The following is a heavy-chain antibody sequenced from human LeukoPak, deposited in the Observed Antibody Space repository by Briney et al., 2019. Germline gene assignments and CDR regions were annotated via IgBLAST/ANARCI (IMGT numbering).Heavy chain of an antibody. CDR2: IIPILGIA. J-gene: IGHJ4*02. CDR1: GGTFSSYT. V-gene: IGHV1-69*02. D-gene: IGHD3-22*01. CDR3: ASTNYYDSSGYYRYDY. Sequence: SVKVSCKASGGTFSSYTISWVRQAPGQGLEWMGRIIPILGIANYAQKFQGRVTITADKSTSTAYMELSSLRSEGTAVYYCASTNYYDSSGYYRYDYWGQGTLVTVSS.